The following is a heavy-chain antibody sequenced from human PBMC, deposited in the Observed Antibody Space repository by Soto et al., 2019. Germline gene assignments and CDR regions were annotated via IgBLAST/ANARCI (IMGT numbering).Heavy chain of an antibody. CDR1: GGSFSGYY. Sequence: QVQLQQWGAGLLKPSETLSLTCAVYGGSFSGYYWSWIRQPPGKGLEWMGEINHSGSTNYNPSLKSRVTISVDTSKNQFSLKLRSVTAADTAVYSCARCPPIVVVPAAHNWCDPWCQVTLVTVSS. D-gene: IGHD2-2*01. CDR2: INHSGST. CDR3: ARCPPIVVVPAAHNWCDP. J-gene: IGHJ5*02. V-gene: IGHV4-34*01.